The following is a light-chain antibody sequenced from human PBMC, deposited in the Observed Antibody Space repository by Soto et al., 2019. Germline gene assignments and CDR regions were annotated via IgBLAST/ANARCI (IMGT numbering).Light chain of an antibody. V-gene: IGLV2-14*01. Sequence: QSVLTQPASVSGSPGKSITIPCTGSRSDVGGYNYVSWYQQHPGKAPKLMIYDVSNRPSGVSNRFSGSKSANTASLTISGLQAEDEADYYCSSYSSSSTLFGGGTKLTVL. CDR2: DVS. CDR1: RSDVGGYNY. CDR3: SSYSSSSTL. J-gene: IGLJ2*01.